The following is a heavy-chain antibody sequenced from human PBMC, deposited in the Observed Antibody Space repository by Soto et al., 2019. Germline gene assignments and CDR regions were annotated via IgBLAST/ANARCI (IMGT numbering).Heavy chain of an antibody. CDR1: GFTVSSYA. CDR3: AKGSDKAMVYYYYYGMDV. J-gene: IGHJ6*02. CDR2: ISGSGGST. D-gene: IGHD5-18*01. Sequence: XGSLRLTFAASGFTVSSYAMSWVRQAPGKGLEWVSAISGSGGSTYYADSVKGRFTISRDNSKNTLYLQMNSLRAEDTAVYYCAKGSDKAMVYYYYYGMDVCGQRTTVTVSS. V-gene: IGHV3-23*01.